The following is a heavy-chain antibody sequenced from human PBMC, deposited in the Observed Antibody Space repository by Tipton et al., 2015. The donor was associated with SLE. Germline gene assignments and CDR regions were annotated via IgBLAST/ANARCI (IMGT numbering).Heavy chain of an antibody. CDR1: GFTFSTYA. Sequence: GSLRLSCAASGFTFSTYAMSWVRQAPGKGLEWVSTISGSGSSSTYYADSVKGRFTISRDNSRNTLYLQMNSVRPEDTAGYYCAKRVDEASYSFGMVVWGQGTTVTGSS. V-gene: IGHV3-23*01. J-gene: IGHJ6*01. CDR3: AKRVDEASYSFGMVV. CDR2: ISGSGSSST.